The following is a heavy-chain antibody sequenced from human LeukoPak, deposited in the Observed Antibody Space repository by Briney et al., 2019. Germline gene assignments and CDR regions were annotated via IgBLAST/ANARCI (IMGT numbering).Heavy chain of an antibody. CDR3: ARRPRGVQKGAFDI. CDR1: GGSISSGSYY. Sequence: SETLSLTCTVSGGSISSGSYYWSWIRQPAGKGLEWIGRIYTSGSTNYNPSLKSRVTISVDTSKNQFSLKLSSVTAADTAVYYCARRPRGVQKGAFDIWGQGTMVTVSS. J-gene: IGHJ3*02. D-gene: IGHD2-8*01. CDR2: IYTSGST. V-gene: IGHV4-61*02.